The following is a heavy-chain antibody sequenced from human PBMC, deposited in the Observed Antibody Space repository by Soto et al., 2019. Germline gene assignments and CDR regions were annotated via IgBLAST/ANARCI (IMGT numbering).Heavy chain of an antibody. D-gene: IGHD1-26*01. Sequence: GGSLRLSCAASGFTFSSYAMHWVRQAPGKGLEWVAVISYDGSNKYYADSVKGRFTISRDNSKNTLYLQMNSLRAEDTAVYYCARDRPLQPPVGATPGDWGQGTLVTVSS. CDR3: ARDRPLQPPVGATPGD. J-gene: IGHJ4*02. V-gene: IGHV3-30-3*01. CDR1: GFTFSSYA. CDR2: ISYDGSNK.